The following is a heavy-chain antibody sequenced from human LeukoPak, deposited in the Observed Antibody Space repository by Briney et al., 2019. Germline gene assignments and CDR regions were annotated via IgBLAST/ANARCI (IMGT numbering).Heavy chain of an antibody. D-gene: IGHD6-13*01. CDR3: EVAAQEFDY. Sequence: SDTLSLTCAVSGYSISSSNWWGWIRQPPGKGLEWIGYIYYSGSTNYNPSLKSRVTMSVDTSKNQFSLKLSSVTALDTAVYYCEVAAQEFDYWGQGTLVTVSS. CDR1: GYSISSSNW. J-gene: IGHJ4*02. V-gene: IGHV4-28*06. CDR2: IYYSGST.